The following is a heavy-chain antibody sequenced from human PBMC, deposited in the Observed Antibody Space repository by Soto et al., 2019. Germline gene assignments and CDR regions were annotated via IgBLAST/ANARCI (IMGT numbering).Heavy chain of an antibody. Sequence: EASLKVSGKASGYTFTSYRISWVRQAPGQGLEWMGWISAYNGNTNYAQKLQGRVTMTTDTSTSTAYMELRSLRSDDTAVYYCAIFWSGGNWFDPWGQGTLVTVSS. CDR2: ISAYNGNT. CDR3: AIFWSGGNWFDP. CDR1: GYTFTSYR. D-gene: IGHD3-3*01. V-gene: IGHV1-18*04. J-gene: IGHJ5*02.